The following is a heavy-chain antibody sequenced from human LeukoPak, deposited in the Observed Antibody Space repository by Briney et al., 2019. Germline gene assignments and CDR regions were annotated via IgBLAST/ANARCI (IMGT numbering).Heavy chain of an antibody. CDR2: INHSGST. CDR1: GGSFSGYY. J-gene: IGHJ4*02. V-gene: IGHV4-34*01. D-gene: IGHD3-22*01. CDR3: ARANYYDSSGPPRGYFDY. Sequence: SETLSLTCAVYGGSFSGYYWSWIRQPPGKGLVWIGEINHSGSTNYNPSLKSRVTISVDTSKNQFSLKLSSVTAADTAVYYCARANYYDSSGPPRGYFDYWGQGTLVTVSS.